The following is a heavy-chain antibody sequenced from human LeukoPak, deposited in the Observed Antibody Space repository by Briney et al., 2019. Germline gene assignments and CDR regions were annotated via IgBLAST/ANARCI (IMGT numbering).Heavy chain of an antibody. V-gene: IGHV5-51*01. CDR1: GNSFTSYW. Sequence: GESLKISCKGSGNSFTSYWIAWVRQMPGKGLEWMGIIYPGDSDTRYSPSFQGQVTISADKSISTAYLQWSSLKASDTAIYYCARRGGTLATYYYYMDVWGTGTTVTVSS. CDR2: IYPGDSDT. D-gene: IGHD2-15*01. CDR3: ARRGGTLATYYYYMDV. J-gene: IGHJ6*03.